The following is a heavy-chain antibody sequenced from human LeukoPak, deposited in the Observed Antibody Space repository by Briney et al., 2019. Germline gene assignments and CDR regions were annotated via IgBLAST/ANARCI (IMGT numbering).Heavy chain of an antibody. J-gene: IGHJ6*03. CDR2: ISSSSSTI. V-gene: IGHV3-48*04. Sequence: GGSLRLSCAASGFIFSTYSMNWVRQAPGKGLEWVSYISSSSSTIDYADSVKGRFTTSRDNAENSLYLQMNSLGAEDTAVYYCARDDHYNYYYMDVCGKGTTVTVSS. CDR1: GFIFSTYS. CDR3: ARDDHYNYYYMDV.